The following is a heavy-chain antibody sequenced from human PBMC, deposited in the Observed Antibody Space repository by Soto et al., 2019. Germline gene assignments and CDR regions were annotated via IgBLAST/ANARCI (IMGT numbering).Heavy chain of an antibody. J-gene: IGHJ4*02. CDR1: GGSLSTYY. CDR3: ARGRGGYKTGDY. V-gene: IGHV4-59*01. Sequence: SETLSRTCSVSGGSLSTYYGSWIRQPPGKGLEWIGYIYNSGSTNYTPPLKSRVTLSADTSKNQFSMKLSSVTAADTAVYYCARGRGGYKTGDYWGQGTLVTVSS. D-gene: IGHD5-12*01. CDR2: IYNSGST.